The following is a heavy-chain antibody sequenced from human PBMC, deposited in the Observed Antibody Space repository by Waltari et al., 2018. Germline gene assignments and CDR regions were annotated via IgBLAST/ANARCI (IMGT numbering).Heavy chain of an antibody. Sequence: QLQLQESGPGLVKPSETLSLTCTVSGGSISSSSYYWGWIRQPPGKGLEWIGSIYYSVSPYYNPSLKSRGTISVDTSKNQFSLKLSSVTAADTAVYYCARDRGGSSWLFDYWGQGTLVTVSS. CDR2: IYYSVSP. CDR3: ARDRGGSSWLFDY. V-gene: IGHV4-39*07. D-gene: IGHD6-13*01. J-gene: IGHJ4*02. CDR1: GGSISSSSYY.